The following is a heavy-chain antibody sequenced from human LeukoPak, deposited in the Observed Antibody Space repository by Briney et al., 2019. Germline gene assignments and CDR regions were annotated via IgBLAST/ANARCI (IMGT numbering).Heavy chain of an antibody. D-gene: IGHD2-15*01. CDR1: GYIFTNYW. CDR3: ARLDGVAVAATLGY. CDR2: IYPDDSDT. V-gene: IGHV5-51*03. Sequence: GESLKISCKTSGYIFTNYWIGWVRQMPGRGLEWMGIIYPDDSDTKYSPSFQGQVTISADKSISTAYLQWSSLKASDTAMYFCARLDGVAVAATLGYWGQGTLVTVSS. J-gene: IGHJ4*02.